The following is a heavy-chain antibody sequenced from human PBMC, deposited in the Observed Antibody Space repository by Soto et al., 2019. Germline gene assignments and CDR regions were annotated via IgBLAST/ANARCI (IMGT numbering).Heavy chain of an antibody. D-gene: IGHD2-2*01. V-gene: IGHV3-30-3*01. CDR1: GFTFSNFA. CDR3: ARDLLRRIDY. J-gene: IGHJ4*02. Sequence: GGSLRLSCAASGFTFSNFAMHWVRQAPGKGLEWVAVTSYDGSMRYYADSVKGRFTITRDNSKNTLYLQMNSLRPEDTAVYYCARDLLRRIDYWGQGTLVTVSS. CDR2: TSYDGSMR.